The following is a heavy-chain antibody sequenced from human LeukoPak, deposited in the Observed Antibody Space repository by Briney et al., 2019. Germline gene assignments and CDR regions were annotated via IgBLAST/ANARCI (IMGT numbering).Heavy chain of an antibody. CDR3: ATNYYGSGSYTYYFDY. J-gene: IGHJ4*02. D-gene: IGHD3-10*01. Sequence: SVKVSCKASGGNFSSYTISWVRQAPGQGLEWMGRIIPILGIANYAQKFQGRVTITADKSTSTAYMELSSLRSEDTAVYYCATNYYGSGSYTYYFDYWGQGTLVTVSS. CDR2: IIPILGIA. V-gene: IGHV1-69*02. CDR1: GGNFSSYT.